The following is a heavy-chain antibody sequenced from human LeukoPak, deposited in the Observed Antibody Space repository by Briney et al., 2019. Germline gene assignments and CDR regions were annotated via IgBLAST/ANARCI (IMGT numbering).Heavy chain of an antibody. Sequence: GASLRLSCAASGFTFSSYSMNWVRQARGKGLGWVSSISSSSSYIFYADSVKGRFTISRANAKNSLYLQMNSLKTDDTAVYYCTTDNYGGYYYGSGSYYNVERDHVYYYYYMDVWGKGTTVTISS. CDR3: TTDNYGGYYYGSGSYYNVERDHVYYYYYMDV. CDR2: ISSSSSYI. J-gene: IGHJ6*03. CDR1: GFTFSSYS. D-gene: IGHD3-10*01. V-gene: IGHV3-21*03.